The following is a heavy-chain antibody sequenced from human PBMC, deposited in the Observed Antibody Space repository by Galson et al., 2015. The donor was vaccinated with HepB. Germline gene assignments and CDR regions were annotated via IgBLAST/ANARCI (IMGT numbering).Heavy chain of an antibody. CDR3: ARGGVLLWFGESFDY. J-gene: IGHJ4*01. V-gene: IGHV3-30-3*01. CDR1: GFTFSSYA. CDR2: ISYDGSNK. Sequence: SLRLSCAASGFTFSSYAMHWVRQAPGKGLEWVAVISYDGSNKYYADSVKGRFTISRDNSKNTLYLQMNSLRAEDTAVYYCARGGVLLWFGESFDYWG. D-gene: IGHD3-10*01.